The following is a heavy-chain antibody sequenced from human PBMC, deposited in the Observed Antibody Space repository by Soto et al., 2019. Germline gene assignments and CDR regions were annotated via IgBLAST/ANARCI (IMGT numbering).Heavy chain of an antibody. Sequence: PSETLSLTCTVSGGSVNSGTFYWSWIRQPPGKGLEWIGYIYHSGSTKYNPSLKSGVTISVDTSKNQFSLKLTSVTAADTAVYYCARISVLYVAFDSWGQGALVTVSS. CDR1: GGSVNSGTFY. D-gene: IGHD2-15*01. V-gene: IGHV4-61*01. J-gene: IGHJ4*02. CDR3: ARISVLYVAFDS. CDR2: IYHSGST.